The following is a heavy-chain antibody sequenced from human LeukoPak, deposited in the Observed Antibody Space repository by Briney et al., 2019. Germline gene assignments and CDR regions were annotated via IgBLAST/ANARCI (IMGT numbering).Heavy chain of an antibody. V-gene: IGHV3-23*01. J-gene: IGHJ4*02. D-gene: IGHD6-19*01. Sequence: PGGSLRLSCAGSGLAFRTYHMSWVRQIPGKGLEWLSVVTNDGGTTYYADSVKGRFTISRDNSKNTVYLQMNSLRPEDTAVYYCAKTTTGYSSGRYPGWPIDYWGQGTLVTVSS. CDR3: AKTTTGYSSGRYPGWPIDY. CDR1: GLAFRTYH. CDR2: VTNDGGTT.